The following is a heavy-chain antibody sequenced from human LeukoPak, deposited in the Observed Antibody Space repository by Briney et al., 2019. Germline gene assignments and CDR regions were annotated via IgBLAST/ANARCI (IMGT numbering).Heavy chain of an antibody. D-gene: IGHD3-22*01. V-gene: IGHV3-33*01. CDR2: IWYDGSNK. J-gene: IGHJ4*02. Sequence: PGRSLRLSCAASGFTFSSYGMHWVRQAPGKGLEWVAVIWYDGSNKYYADSVEGRFTISRDNSKNTLYLQMNSLRAEDTAVYYCARDRYYYDSSGYLFDYWGQGTLVTVSS. CDR1: GFTFSSYG. CDR3: ARDRYYYDSSGYLFDY.